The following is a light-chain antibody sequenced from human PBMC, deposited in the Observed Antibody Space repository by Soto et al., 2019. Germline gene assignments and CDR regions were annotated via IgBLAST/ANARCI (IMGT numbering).Light chain of an antibody. CDR2: GAS. CDR3: LQHYSFPNT. Sequence: EIVLTQSPGTLSLSPGERATLSCRASQSVSSSYLAWYQQKPGQAPRLLIYGASSRATGIPDRFSGSGSGTDFTLTISRLEPEDFATYYCLQHYSFPNTFGQGTKLEIK. V-gene: IGKV3-20*01. J-gene: IGKJ2*01. CDR1: QSVSSSY.